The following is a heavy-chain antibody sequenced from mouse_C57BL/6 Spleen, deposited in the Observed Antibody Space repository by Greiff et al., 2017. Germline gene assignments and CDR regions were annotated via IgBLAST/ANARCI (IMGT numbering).Heavy chain of an antibody. CDR3: AMVLITTVVATDWYFDV. CDR1: GYTFTSYW. CDR2: IHPSDSDT. Sequence: QVQLQQPGAELVKPGASVKVSCKASGYTFTSYWMHWVKQRPGQGLEWIGRIHPSDSDTNYNQKFKGKATLTVDKSSSTAYMQLSSLTSEDSAVYYCAMVLITTVVATDWYFDVWGTGTTVTVSS. J-gene: IGHJ1*03. V-gene: IGHV1-74*01. D-gene: IGHD1-1*01.